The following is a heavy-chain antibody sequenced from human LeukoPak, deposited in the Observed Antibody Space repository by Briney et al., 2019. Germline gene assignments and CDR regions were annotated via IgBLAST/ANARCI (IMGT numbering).Heavy chain of an antibody. CDR3: AKDRDYSRSWITFDY. CDR2: IYSGGST. V-gene: IGHV3-66*01. D-gene: IGHD6-13*01. CDR1: GVTVSGNY. J-gene: IGHJ4*02. Sequence: AGGSLRLSCAASGVTVSGNYMNWVRQAPGKGLEWVSIIYSGGSTYYADSVKGRFTISRDNSKNTLYLQMNSLRAEDTAVYYCAKDRDYSRSWITFDYWGQGTLVTVSS.